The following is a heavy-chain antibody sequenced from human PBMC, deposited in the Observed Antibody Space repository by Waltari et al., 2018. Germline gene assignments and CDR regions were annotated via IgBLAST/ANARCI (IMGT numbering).Heavy chain of an antibody. CDR3: ASQLQWLGSYYFDY. D-gene: IGHD6-19*01. V-gene: IGHV3-7*03. Sequence: EVQLVESGGGLVQPGGSLILSGAASGFTFRSYWMSWFRQAPGKGLEWVANIKQDGSEKYYVDSVKGRFTISRDNAKNSLYLQMNSLRAEDTAVYYCASQLQWLGSYYFDYWGQGTLVTVSS. CDR1: GFTFRSYW. J-gene: IGHJ4*02. CDR2: IKQDGSEK.